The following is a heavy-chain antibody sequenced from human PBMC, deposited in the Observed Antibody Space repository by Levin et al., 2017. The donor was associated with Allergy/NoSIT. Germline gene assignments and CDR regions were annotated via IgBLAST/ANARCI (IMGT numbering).Heavy chain of an antibody. CDR1: GFTFSGSA. D-gene: IGHD3-10*01. CDR3: TRLPPPTYYYGSGSYYSDY. CDR2: IRSKANSYAT. V-gene: IGHV3-73*01. Sequence: GGSLRLSCAASGFTFSGSAMHWVRQASGKGLEWVGRIRSKANSYATAYAASVKGRFTISRDDSKNTAYLQMNSLKTEDTAVYYCTRLPPPTYYYGSGSYYSDYWGQGTLVTVSS. J-gene: IGHJ4*02.